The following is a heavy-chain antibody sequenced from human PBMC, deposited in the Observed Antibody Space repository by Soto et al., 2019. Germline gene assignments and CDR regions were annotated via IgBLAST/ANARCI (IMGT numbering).Heavy chain of an antibody. CDR1: GFTFRLYG. Sequence: QVQLVESGGGVVQPGGSLRLSCAASGFTFRLYGMHWARQAPGKGLEWVAVILPAGSVNNHAESVKGRFTNSRGHSENTLYLPMENLRPAVTGIYYCARDRKGGNGLYGMAVWGLGTRVTVFS. CDR3: ARDRKGGNGLYGMAV. V-gene: IGHV3-30-3*01. D-gene: IGHD5-12*01. CDR2: ILPAGSVN. J-gene: IGHJ6*02.